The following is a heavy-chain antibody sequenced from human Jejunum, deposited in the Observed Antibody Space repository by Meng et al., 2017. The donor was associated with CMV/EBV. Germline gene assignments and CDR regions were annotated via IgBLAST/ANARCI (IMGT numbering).Heavy chain of an antibody. D-gene: IGHD6-13*01. CDR1: FSLSNYY. J-gene: IGHJ4*02. Sequence: FSLSNYYWGWIRQPPGKGLEWIESIHYSGNTYYNSSLKSRVTISIDTSKNQFSLNLSSVTAADTAVYFCARHSRRYSSSNLAFIDYWGQGTLVTVSS. CDR3: ARHSRRYSSSNLAFIDY. CDR2: IHYSGNT. V-gene: IGHV4-39*01.